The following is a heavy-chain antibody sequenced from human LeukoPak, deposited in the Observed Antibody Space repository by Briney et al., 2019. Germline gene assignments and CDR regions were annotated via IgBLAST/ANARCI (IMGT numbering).Heavy chain of an antibody. Sequence: GGSLRLSCAASGFTLSTYGMNWVRQAPGKGLEWVSTISDSGASTYYADSVKGRFTISRDNSKSTVYLQMNSLGAEDTAVYYCAAPVDTVTIDYWGQGTLVTVSS. J-gene: IGHJ4*02. CDR2: ISDSGAST. CDR3: AAPVDTVTIDY. CDR1: GFTLSTYG. V-gene: IGHV3-23*01. D-gene: IGHD4-17*01.